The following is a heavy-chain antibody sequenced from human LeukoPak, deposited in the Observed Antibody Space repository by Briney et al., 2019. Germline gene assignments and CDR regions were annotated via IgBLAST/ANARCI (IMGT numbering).Heavy chain of an antibody. D-gene: IGHD3-3*01. J-gene: IGHJ4*02. CDR1: GFTFNSRA. CDR3: AKVSSRFLEWEDLDY. Sequence: GGSLRLSCVASGFTFNSRAMSWVRQAPGKGLEWVSVISGRGDNTFYADSVKGRFTISRDNSKNTLSLQMNSLRAEDTAVYYCAKVSSRFLEWEDLDYWGQGTLVTVSS. V-gene: IGHV3-23*01. CDR2: ISGRGDNT.